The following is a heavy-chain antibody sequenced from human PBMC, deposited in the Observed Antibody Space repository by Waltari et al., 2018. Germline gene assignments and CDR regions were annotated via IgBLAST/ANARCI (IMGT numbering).Heavy chain of an antibody. Sequence: EEQLLESGGGLVQPGDSLRLSCAASGFRFSNYWMNWVRQAQGKGLVWVARISNDETTLTYADSVKGRFTISRDNAKNTVYLQMKRLRADDTAVYYCARLAPRTYRSPVPGRHYYYGMDVWGQGTTVTVSS. D-gene: IGHD3-10*01. CDR2: ISNDETTL. J-gene: IGHJ6*02. CDR1: GFRFSNYW. V-gene: IGHV3-74*03. CDR3: ARLAPRTYRSPVPGRHYYYGMDV.